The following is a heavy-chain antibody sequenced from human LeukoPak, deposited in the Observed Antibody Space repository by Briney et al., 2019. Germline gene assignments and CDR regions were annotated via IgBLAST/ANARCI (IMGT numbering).Heavy chain of an antibody. J-gene: IGHJ4*02. CDR1: GFTFSSYA. CDR2: ISGSGGST. D-gene: IGHD3-10*01. CDR3: AKTKESSSPYYFDY. V-gene: IGHV3-23*01. Sequence: PGGSLRLSCAASGFTFSSYAMSWVRQAPGKGLEWVSAISGSGGSTYYADSVKARFTISRDNSKNTLYLQMNSLRAEDTAVDYWAKTKESSSPYYFDYGGQEPLVTVPS.